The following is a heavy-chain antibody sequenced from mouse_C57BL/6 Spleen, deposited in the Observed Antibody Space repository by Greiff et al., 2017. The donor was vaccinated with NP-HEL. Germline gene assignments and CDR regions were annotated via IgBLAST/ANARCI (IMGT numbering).Heavy chain of an antibody. CDR3: ARNNYDYAWFAY. CDR2: IYPRSGNT. D-gene: IGHD2-4*01. J-gene: IGHJ3*01. V-gene: IGHV1-81*01. Sequence: VKLVESGAELARPGASVKLSCKASGYTFTSYGISWVKQRTVQGLEWIGEIYPRSGNTYYNEKFKGKATLTADKSSSTAYMELRSLTSEDSAVYFCARNNYDYAWFAYWGQGTLVTVSA. CDR1: GYTFTSYG.